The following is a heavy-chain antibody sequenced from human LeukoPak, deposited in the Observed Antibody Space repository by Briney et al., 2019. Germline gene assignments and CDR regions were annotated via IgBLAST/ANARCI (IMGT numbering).Heavy chain of an antibody. CDR2: FDPEDGET. D-gene: IGHD3-3*01. CDR3: ATDLVTIFGVVIHLDY. V-gene: IGHV1-24*01. CDR1: GYTLTELS. J-gene: IGHJ4*02. Sequence: GASVKVSCKVSGYTLTELSMHWVRQAPGKGLEWMGGFDPEDGETIYAQTFQGRVTMTEDTSTDTAYMELSSLRSEDTAVYYCATDLVTIFGVVIHLDYWGQGTLVTVSS.